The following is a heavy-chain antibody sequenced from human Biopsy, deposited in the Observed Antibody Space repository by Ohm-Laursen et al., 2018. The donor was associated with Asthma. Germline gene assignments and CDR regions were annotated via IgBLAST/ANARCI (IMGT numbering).Heavy chain of an antibody. CDR2: IYYSGTT. D-gene: IGHD6-13*01. J-gene: IGHJ6*02. CDR3: VRGSSSWHHGPFHYYYGLDV. V-gene: IGHV4-39*01. Sequence: SQTLSLTCSLSSGSGGYMRSGNYYWGWIRQPPGKGLEWIGSIYYSGTTYYNPSLEGRVTVSADTPKNQFSLKLTSVTAADTAVYYCVRGSSSWHHGPFHYYYGLDVWGQGTTATVSS. CDR1: SGSGGYMRSGNYY.